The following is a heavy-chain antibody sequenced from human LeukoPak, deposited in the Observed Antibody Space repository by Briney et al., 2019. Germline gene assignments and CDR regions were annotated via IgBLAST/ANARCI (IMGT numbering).Heavy chain of an antibody. CDR1: GFTFSNSG. CDR3: AKGYYGSGSYGWFDP. V-gene: IGHV3-23*01. Sequence: PGGSLRLSCAASGFTFSNSGMSWVRQAPGKGLEWVSAISTSGSETHYADSVKGRFTISRDNSKNTLYLQMNSLRAEDTAVYYCAKGYYGSGSYGWFDPWGQGTLVTVSS. J-gene: IGHJ5*02. CDR2: ISTSGSET. D-gene: IGHD3-10*01.